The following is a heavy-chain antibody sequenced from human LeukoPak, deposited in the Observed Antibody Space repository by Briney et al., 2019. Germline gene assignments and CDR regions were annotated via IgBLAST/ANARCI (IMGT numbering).Heavy chain of an antibody. J-gene: IGHJ5*02. CDR2: ITWDGSST. CDR3: AKDMEDSTYVPWFDP. CDR1: GFTFDDYN. V-gene: IGHV3-43*01. D-gene: IGHD2-8*01. Sequence: GGSLRLSCAASGFTFDDYNMHWVRQAPGKGLEWVSLITWDGSSTYYADSVKGRLTISRDNSKDSLYLQMNSLGTEDTALYYCAKDMEDSTYVPWFDPWGQGTLVTVSS.